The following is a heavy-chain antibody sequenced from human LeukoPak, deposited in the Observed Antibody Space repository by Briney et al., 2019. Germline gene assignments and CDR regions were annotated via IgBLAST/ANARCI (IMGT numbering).Heavy chain of an antibody. CDR3: ARGVVVTAYDY. D-gene: IGHD2-21*02. V-gene: IGHV3-30*03. J-gene: IGHJ4*02. CDR2: ISYDGSNK. Sequence: GRSLRLSCAASGFTFSSYGMHWVRQAPGKGLEWVAVISYDGSNKYYADSVKGRFTISRDNSKNTLYLQMNSLRAEDTAVYYCARGVVVTAYDYWGQGTLVTVSS. CDR1: GFTFSSYG.